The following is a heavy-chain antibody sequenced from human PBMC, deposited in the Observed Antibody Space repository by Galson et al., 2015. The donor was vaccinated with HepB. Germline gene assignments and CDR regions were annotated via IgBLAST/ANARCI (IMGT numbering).Heavy chain of an antibody. J-gene: IGHJ5*02. D-gene: IGHD1-1*01. Sequence: SVKVSCKASGYTFTTYGISWVRQAPGQGLEWMGWISADNGNTNYAQKLQGRVTMTTDTSTSTAYMELSSLRSEDTAVYYCARDTEAQLERLRFTWFDPWGLGTLVTVSS. CDR2: ISADNGNT. CDR1: GYTFTTYG. CDR3: ARDTEAQLERLRFTWFDP. V-gene: IGHV1-18*01.